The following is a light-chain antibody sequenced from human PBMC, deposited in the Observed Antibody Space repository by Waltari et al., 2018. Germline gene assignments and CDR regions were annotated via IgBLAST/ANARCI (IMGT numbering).Light chain of an antibody. V-gene: IGKV4-1*01. J-gene: IGKJ1*01. CDR2: WAS. Sequence: DIVMTQSPDSLAVSLGERATIHCKSSRNLLYSSNSQNYLAWYQQKPGQPPKLLIYWASTRESGVPDRFSGSGSGTDFTLTISSLQAEDVAVYYCQQFYSTPTFGQGTKVEI. CDR3: QQFYSTPT. CDR1: RNLLYSSNSQNY.